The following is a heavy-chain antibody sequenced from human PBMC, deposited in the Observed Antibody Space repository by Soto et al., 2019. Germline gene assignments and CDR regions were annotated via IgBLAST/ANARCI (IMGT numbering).Heavy chain of an antibody. CDR2: IKSENDGGII. D-gene: IGHD2-21*01. V-gene: IGHV3-15*07. J-gene: IGHJ5*02. CDR1: GFTFKTAW. CDR3: VSRGAVSRGEGGPYDP. Sequence: GGSLRLSCAASGFTFKTAWMNWVRQSPGKGLEWVGRIKSENDGGIIDYAAPVKGRFIISRDNSKNTLYLQMSSLRIEDTAMYYCVSRGAVSRGEGGPYDPWGQGTLVTVSS.